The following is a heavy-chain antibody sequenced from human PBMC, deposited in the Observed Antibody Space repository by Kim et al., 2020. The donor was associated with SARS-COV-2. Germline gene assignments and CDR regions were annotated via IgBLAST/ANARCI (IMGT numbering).Heavy chain of an antibody. Sequence: AESVKGRFTISKEDSPSTVVLQVNSLRNEDTAVYYCATYMAASWTGVDVWGQGTMVTVSS. CDR3: ATYMAASWTGVDV. J-gene: IGHJ3*01. V-gene: IGHV3-49*02. D-gene: IGHD3-10*01.